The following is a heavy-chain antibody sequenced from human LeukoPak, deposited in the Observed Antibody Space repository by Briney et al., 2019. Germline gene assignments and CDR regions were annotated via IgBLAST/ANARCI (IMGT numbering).Heavy chain of an antibody. CDR1: GFTFSSYW. V-gene: IGHV3-74*01. J-gene: IGHJ5*02. CDR2: TDSDGST. Sequence: PGGSLRLSCAASGFTFSSYWMHWVRQTPGKGLVWVSRTDSDGSTIYADSVRGRFTISRDNAKNMVYLQMNSLRAEDTAMYYCARATTYFYGSVTYDWFDPWGQGTLVTVSS. D-gene: IGHD3-10*01. CDR3: ARATTYFYGSVTYDWFDP.